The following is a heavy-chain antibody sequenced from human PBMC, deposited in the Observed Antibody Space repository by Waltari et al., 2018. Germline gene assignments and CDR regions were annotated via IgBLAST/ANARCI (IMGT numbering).Heavy chain of an antibody. V-gene: IGHV4-34*01. D-gene: IGHD2-15*01. Sequence: QVQLQQWGAGMLKPSETLSLTCAVYGGSFSGYYWSWIGQPPGKGLEWIGEINHSGSTNYNPSLKSRVTISVDTSNNQFSLKLSSVTAADTAVYYCARVVVVAANPFLDYWGQGTLVTVSS. CDR1: GGSFSGYY. CDR2: INHSGST. CDR3: ARVVVVAANPFLDY. J-gene: IGHJ4*02.